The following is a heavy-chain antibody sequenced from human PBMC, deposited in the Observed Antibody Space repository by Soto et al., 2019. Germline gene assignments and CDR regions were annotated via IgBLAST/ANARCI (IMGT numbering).Heavy chain of an antibody. V-gene: IGHV3-23*01. CDR1: GLTLISYA. J-gene: IGHJ4*02. CDR3: TKQSPYSNCLYIFDS. D-gene: IGHD6-13*01. CDR2: IPSGSGAT. Sequence: PAGSLSLSCAASGLTLISYAMTLLRQAPGTGLEWVSTIPSGSGATYYAASVKGRFTISRDNSKNTLFLQMNNLRADDTAVYYRTKQSPYSNCLYIFDSWGQGTLVTVSS.